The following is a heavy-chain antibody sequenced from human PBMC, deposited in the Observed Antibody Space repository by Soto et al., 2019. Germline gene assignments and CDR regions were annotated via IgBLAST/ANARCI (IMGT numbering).Heavy chain of an antibody. CDR1: RFTFSTYE. J-gene: IGHJ4*02. CDR3: ARGGSGWN. D-gene: IGHD6-19*01. V-gene: IGHV3-48*03. Sequence: GGSLRLSCAASRFTFSTYEMNWVRQAPGKGLEWLSYISSSGRTIYYANSVKGRFTISRDNARNSLYLQMNSLRAEDTAVYYCARGGSGWNWGQGTLVTVSS. CDR2: ISSSGRTI.